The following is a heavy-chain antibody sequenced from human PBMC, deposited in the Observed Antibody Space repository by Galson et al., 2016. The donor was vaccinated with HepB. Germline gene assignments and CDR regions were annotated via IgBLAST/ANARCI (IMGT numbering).Heavy chain of an antibody. V-gene: IGHV3-15*01. CDR3: ATGTTGLL. Sequence: SLRLSCAASGFTFSSYGMHWVRQAPGKGLEWVGRIKTRADGGARDYAAPVKDRFTLSRDDSRNMVYLQMNSLKSEDTAVYYCATGTTGLLWGKGTTVTVSS. J-gene: IGHJ6*04. D-gene: IGHD1-1*01. CDR1: GFTFSSYG. CDR2: IKTRADGGAR.